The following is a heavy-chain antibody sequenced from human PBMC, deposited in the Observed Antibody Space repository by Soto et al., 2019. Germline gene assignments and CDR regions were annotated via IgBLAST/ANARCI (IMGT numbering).Heavy chain of an antibody. CDR2: ISYDGSNK. D-gene: IGHD6-19*01. J-gene: IGHJ4*02. Sequence: GGSLRLSCAASGFPFSRYGMHWGRQAPGKGLEWVKVISYDGSNKYYAEYVTGRFTISRYNSKNTLYLQMNCLRAEDMAVYYCANPSGYSSGWYDLFDYWGQGTLVTVSS. CDR1: GFPFSRYG. V-gene: IGHV3-30*18. CDR3: ANPSGYSSGWYDLFDY.